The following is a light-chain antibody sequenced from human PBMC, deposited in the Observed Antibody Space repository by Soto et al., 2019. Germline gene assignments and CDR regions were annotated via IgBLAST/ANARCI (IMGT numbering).Light chain of an antibody. Sequence: ETVLTQSPGTLSLSPGERATVSCRASQSVGGNSLAWYQQRPGQAPRLLIYDTSKRATGIPDRFSGSGSGTDFTLTISRLEPADFAVYYRQQYQNSPRTFGQGTKVEIK. V-gene: IGKV3-20*01. CDR3: QQYQNSPRT. J-gene: IGKJ1*01. CDR1: QSVGGNS. CDR2: DTS.